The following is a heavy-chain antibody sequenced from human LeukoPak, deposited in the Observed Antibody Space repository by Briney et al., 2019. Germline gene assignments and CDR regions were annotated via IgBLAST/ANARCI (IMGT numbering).Heavy chain of an antibody. J-gene: IGHJ4*02. V-gene: IGHV4-34*01. CDR3: ARVDDY. Sequence: KPSETLSHTCAVYGGSFSGHYWGWIRQPPGKGLEWIGEINHSGSTNYNPSLKSRVTVSVDTSKNQFSLKLSSVTAADTAVYYCARVDDYWSQGILVTVSS. CDR1: GGSFSGHY. CDR2: INHSGST.